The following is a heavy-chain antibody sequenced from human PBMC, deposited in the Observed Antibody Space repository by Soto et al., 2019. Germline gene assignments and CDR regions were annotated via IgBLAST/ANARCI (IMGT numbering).Heavy chain of an antibody. Sequence: PGGSLRLSCAASGFTFSSYGMHWVRQAPGKGLEWVAVIPYDGSNKYYADSVKGRFTISRDNSKNTLYLQMNSLRAEDTAVYYCAKRLIPNGMDVWGQGTTVTVSS. CDR1: GFTFSSYG. CDR3: AKRLIPNGMDV. J-gene: IGHJ6*02. CDR2: IPYDGSNK. V-gene: IGHV3-30*18.